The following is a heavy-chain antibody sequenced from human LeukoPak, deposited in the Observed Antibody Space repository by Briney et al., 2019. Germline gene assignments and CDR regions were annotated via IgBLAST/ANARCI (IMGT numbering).Heavy chain of an antibody. CDR2: INSNGGRT. CDR3: ARSYYCGSGTYAPPVGH. J-gene: IGHJ4*02. Sequence: GGSLRLSCVAFGFTFSTCPMYWVRQAPGKGLELVSSINSNGGRTYYADSMKGRFTISRDNSKNTLYLQMDSLRAEDMALYYCARSYYCGSGTYAPPVGHWGQGTLVTVSS. CDR1: GFTFSTCP. D-gene: IGHD3-10*01. V-gene: IGHV3-64*02.